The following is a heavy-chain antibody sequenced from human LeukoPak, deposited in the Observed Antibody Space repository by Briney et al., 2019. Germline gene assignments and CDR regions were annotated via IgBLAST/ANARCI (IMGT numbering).Heavy chain of an antibody. J-gene: IGHJ4*02. CDR1: GFTFSDYY. D-gene: IGHD6-19*01. Sequence: GGSLILSCAASGFTFSDYYMSWIRQAPGKGLEWVSSISGSGGTTYYADSVKGRFTISRDNPNNTLDLQMNSLTAEDTAVYYCAKGPVAVAGYYFDHWGQGTLVTVSS. CDR3: AKGPVAVAGYYFDH. CDR2: ISGSGGTT. V-gene: IGHV3-23*01.